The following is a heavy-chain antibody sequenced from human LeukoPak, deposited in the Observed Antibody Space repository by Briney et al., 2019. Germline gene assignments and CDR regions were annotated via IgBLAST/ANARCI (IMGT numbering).Heavy chain of an antibody. CDR2: ISGSGGST. CDR3: ARGWSGGGSSVVVTTDLGY. V-gene: IGHV3-23*01. D-gene: IGHD1-26*01. J-gene: IGHJ4*02. Sequence: GWSLRLSCAASGFTFISYAMSWVRQAPGTGVEWVSDISGSGGSTYYADSVNGRFAITRDNSKNTLDLQMNSLRAEDTDLYYCARGWSGGGSSVVVTTDLGYWGQGTLVTVSS. CDR1: GFTFISYA.